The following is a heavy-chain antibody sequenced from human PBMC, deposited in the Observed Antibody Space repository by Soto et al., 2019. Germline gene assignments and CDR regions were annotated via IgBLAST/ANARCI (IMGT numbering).Heavy chain of an antibody. CDR2: VSYDGSKK. Sequence: QVQLVESGGGVVQPRRSLRLSCAASGFIFTSYIVHWVRQAPGKGLEWVASVSYDGSKKHYADSVKGRFSISRDNSKNTVYLQMNSLRNEDTAVYYYARDKGLLFDCNLDSWGQGTLVTVSS. CDR1: GFIFTSYI. J-gene: IGHJ4*02. CDR3: ARDKGLLFDCNLDS. D-gene: IGHD3-16*01. V-gene: IGHV3-30*01.